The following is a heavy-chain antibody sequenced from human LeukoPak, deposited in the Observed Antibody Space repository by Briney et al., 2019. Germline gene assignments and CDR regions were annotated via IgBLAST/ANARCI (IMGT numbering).Heavy chain of an antibody. D-gene: IGHD3-3*01. Sequence: GESLKISCKGSGYSFTSYWIGWVRQMPGKGLEWMGIIYPGDSDTRYSPSFQGQVTISADKSISTAYLQWGSLKASDTAMYYCARRDYDFWSGFRWFDPWGQGTLVTVSS. J-gene: IGHJ5*02. V-gene: IGHV5-51*01. CDR2: IYPGDSDT. CDR1: GYSFTSYW. CDR3: ARRDYDFWSGFRWFDP.